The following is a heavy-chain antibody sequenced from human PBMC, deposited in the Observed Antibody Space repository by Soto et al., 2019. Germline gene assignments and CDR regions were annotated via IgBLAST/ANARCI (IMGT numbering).Heavy chain of an antibody. V-gene: IGHV4-59*12. J-gene: IGHJ4*02. D-gene: IGHD5-18*01. Sequence: SETLSLTCTVSGGSISNFYWNWIRQPPGKGLEWIGYVDYSGTANYNPSLKSRVSMSVDTSKNQLSLKVTSVTAADTAMYYCARADTAMTTPFDCWGQGTLVTVSS. CDR1: GGSISNFY. CDR2: VDYSGTA. CDR3: ARADTAMTTPFDC.